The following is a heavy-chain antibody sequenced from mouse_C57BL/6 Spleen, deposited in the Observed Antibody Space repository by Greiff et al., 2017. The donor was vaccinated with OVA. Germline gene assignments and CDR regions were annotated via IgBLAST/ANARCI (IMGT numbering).Heavy chain of an antibody. J-gene: IGHJ3*01. V-gene: IGHV14-4*01. D-gene: IGHD3-2*02. CDR3: TTPPAQATWAWFAD. CDR2: IDPENGDT. Sequence: EVKLVESGAELVRPGASVKLSCTASGFNITDDYLHWVKQRPEQGLEWIGWIDPENGDTEYASKFQGKAPITADTSSNTAYLQLSSLTSEDNSVYYYTTPPAQATWAWFADWGQGTLVTVSA. CDR1: GFNITDDY.